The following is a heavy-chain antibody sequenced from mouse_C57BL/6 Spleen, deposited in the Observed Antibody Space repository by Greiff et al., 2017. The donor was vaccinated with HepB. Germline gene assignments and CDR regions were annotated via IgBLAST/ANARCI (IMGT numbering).Heavy chain of an antibody. Sequence: VQLQQPGAELVKPGASVKLSCKASGYTFTSYWMHWVKQRPGQGLEWIGMIHPNSGSTNYNEKFKSKATLTVDKSSSTAYMQLSSLTSEDSAVYYCARSDGYYGYFDYWGQGTTLTVSS. CDR3: ARSDGYYGYFDY. V-gene: IGHV1-64*01. CDR1: GYTFTSYW. CDR2: IHPNSGST. D-gene: IGHD2-3*01. J-gene: IGHJ2*01.